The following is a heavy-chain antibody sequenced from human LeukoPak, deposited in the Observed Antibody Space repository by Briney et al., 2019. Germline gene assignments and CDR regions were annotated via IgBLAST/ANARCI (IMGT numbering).Heavy chain of an antibody. CDR3: ARINWGSSVDY. J-gene: IGHJ4*02. D-gene: IGHD3-16*01. CDR2: INHSGST. Sequence: SETLSLTCAVYGGSFSGYYWSWIRQPPGKGLEWIGEINHSGSTNYNPSLRSRVTISVDTSKNQFSLKLSSVTAADTAVYYCARINWGSSVDYWGQGTLVTVSS. CDR1: GGSFSGYY. V-gene: IGHV4-34*01.